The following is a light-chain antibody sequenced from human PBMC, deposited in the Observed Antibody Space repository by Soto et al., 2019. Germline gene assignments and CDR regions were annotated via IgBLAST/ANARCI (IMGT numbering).Light chain of an antibody. V-gene: IGKV4-1*01. J-gene: IGKJ4*01. CDR2: WAS. CDR3: QQYYVTPPT. Sequence: IVMTQSPDSLDVSLGERATINCKSSQSVLFSSNSKNALAWYQQRPGQPPKLLIYWASTRESGVPDRFSGSGSGTDFTLTISTLQAEDVAVYYCQQYYVTPPTFGGGTKVEIK. CDR1: QSVLFSSNSKNA.